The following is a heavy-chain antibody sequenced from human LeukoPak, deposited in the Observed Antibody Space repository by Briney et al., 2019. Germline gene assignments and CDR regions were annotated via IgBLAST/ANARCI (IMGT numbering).Heavy chain of an antibody. CDR1: GGTFSSYA. V-gene: IGHV1-69*13. Sequence: ASVKVSCKASGGTFSSYAISWVRQAPGQGLEWMGGIIPIFGTANYAQKFQGRVTITADESTSTAYMELSSLRSEDTAVYYCARDTLSSTGYYYYGMDVWGQGTTVTVSS. CDR3: ARDTLSSTGYYYYGMDV. J-gene: IGHJ6*02. CDR2: IIPIFGTA. D-gene: IGHD3-16*02.